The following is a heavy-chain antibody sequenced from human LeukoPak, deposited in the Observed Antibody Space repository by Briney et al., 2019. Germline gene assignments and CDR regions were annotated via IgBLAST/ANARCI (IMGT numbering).Heavy chain of an antibody. J-gene: IGHJ4*02. CDR3: AGGGLDWNYSFDY. CDR1: GGSISSGSYY. V-gene: IGHV4-61*02. CDR2: IYTSGST. Sequence: SETLSLTCTVSGGSISSGSYYWSWIRQPAGKGLEWIGRIYTSGSTNYNPSLKSRVTISVDTSKNQFSLKLSSVTAADTAVYYCAGGGLDWNYSFDYWGQGTLVTVSS. D-gene: IGHD1-7*01.